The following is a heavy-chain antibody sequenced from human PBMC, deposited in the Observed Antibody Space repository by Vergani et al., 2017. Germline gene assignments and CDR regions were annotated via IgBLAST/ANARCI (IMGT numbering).Heavy chain of an antibody. Sequence: EVQLLESGGGLVQPGGFLRLSCAASGFTLSSYAMSWVRQAPGKGLEWVSAISGSGGSTYDADSVKGRFTISRDNSKNTLYLQMNSLVAEDTAVYYCAIDPSAAGFDAFDLWGQGTMVTVSS. J-gene: IGHJ3*01. D-gene: IGHD3-10*01. CDR3: AIDPSAAGFDAFDL. CDR1: GFTLSSYA. CDR2: ISGSGGST. V-gene: IGHV3-23*01.